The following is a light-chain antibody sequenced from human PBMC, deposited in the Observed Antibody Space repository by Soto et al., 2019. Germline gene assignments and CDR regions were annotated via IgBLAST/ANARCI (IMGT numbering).Light chain of an antibody. CDR3: QEYSDWWT. CDR1: QTVTSN. Sequence: EIVMTQSPATLSVSPGERVTLSCRASQTVTSNLAWYQHKPGQAPRLLIYGAFTRATGVPARFSGSGSGTEFTLTISSLQSEDVAVYYCQEYSDWWTFGQGTKVEIK. V-gene: IGKV3-15*01. CDR2: GAF. J-gene: IGKJ1*01.